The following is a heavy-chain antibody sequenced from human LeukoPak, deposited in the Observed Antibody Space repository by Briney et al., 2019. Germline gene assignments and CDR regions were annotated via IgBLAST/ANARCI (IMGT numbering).Heavy chain of an antibody. J-gene: IGHJ4*02. Sequence: GGSLRLSCAASGFTFSSYGMHWVRQAPGKGLEWVAVIWYDGSNKYYADSVKGRFTISRDNSKNTLYLQMNSLRAEDTAVYYCAKAGCSGGSCYYSDYWGQGTLVTVSS. CDR1: GFTFSSYG. D-gene: IGHD2-15*01. CDR2: IWYDGSNK. CDR3: AKAGCSGGSCYYSDY. V-gene: IGHV3-33*06.